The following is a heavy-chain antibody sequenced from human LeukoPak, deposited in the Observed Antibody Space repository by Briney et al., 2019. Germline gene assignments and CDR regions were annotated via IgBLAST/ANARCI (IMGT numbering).Heavy chain of an antibody. CDR1: GYTFTVYY. V-gene: IGHV1-2*02. Sequence: GASVKLSCTASGYTFTVYYMHWVRQAPGQGLEWMGWINPNSGGTNYAQKIQGRVTTTRDTSISTDYMELSRLRSDDTAVYYCAREKAAGTVGWFDPWGQGTLVTVSS. CDR3: AREKAAGTVGWFDP. D-gene: IGHD6-13*01. J-gene: IGHJ5*02. CDR2: INPNSGGT.